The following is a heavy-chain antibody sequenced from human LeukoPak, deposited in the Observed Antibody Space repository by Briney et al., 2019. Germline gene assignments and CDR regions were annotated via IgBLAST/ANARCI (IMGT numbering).Heavy chain of an antibody. CDR3: ASVPTIHRRDGYNYALHYFDY. Sequence: PSETLSLTCAVSGYSISSGYYWGWIRQPPGKGLEWIGSIYHSGSTYYNPSLKSRVTISVDTSKNQFSLKLSSVTAADTAVYYCASVPTIHRRDGYNYALHYFDYWGQGTLVTVSS. V-gene: IGHV4-38-2*01. J-gene: IGHJ4*02. CDR2: IYHSGST. D-gene: IGHD5-24*01. CDR1: GYSISSGYY.